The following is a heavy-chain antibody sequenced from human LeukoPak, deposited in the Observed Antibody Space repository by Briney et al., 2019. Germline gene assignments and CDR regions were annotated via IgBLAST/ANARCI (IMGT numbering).Heavy chain of an antibody. J-gene: IGHJ4*02. D-gene: IGHD2-15*01. CDR2: ISSSSSYI. CDR3: ARDLIRPDTYCSGGSCHIDY. CDR1: GFTFSSYS. Sequence: GGSLRLSCAASGFTFSSYSMNWVRQAPGKGLEWVSSISSSSSYIYYADSLKGRFTISRDNAKNSLYLQMNTLRAEDTAVYYCARDLIRPDTYCSGGSCHIDYWGEGTLVTVSS. V-gene: IGHV3-21*01.